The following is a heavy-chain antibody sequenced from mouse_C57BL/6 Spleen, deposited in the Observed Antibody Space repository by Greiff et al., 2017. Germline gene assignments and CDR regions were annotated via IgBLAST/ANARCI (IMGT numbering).Heavy chain of an antibody. CDR2: ISDGGSYT. V-gene: IGHV5-4*01. D-gene: IGHD4-1*01. Sequence: EVNVVESGGGLVKPGGSLKLSCAASGFTFSSYAMSWVRQTPEKRLEWVATISDGGSYTYYPDTVKGRFTISRDNAKNNLYLQMSHLKSEDTAMYYCARESLGPFDYWGQGTTLTVSS. J-gene: IGHJ2*01. CDR3: ARESLGPFDY. CDR1: GFTFSSYA.